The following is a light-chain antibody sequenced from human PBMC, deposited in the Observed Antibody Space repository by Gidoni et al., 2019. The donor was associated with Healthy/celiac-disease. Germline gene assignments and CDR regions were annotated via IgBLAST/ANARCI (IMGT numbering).Light chain of an antibody. CDR2: KAS. J-gene: IGKJ1*01. CDR3: RQYNNCHWT. V-gene: IGKV1-5*03. CDR1: QSISSW. Sequence: DIQMTQSPSTLSASVGERVTITCRASQSISSWLAWYLQKPGKASKLLNYKASGLYSGVPSCFRGGCSATDSPPTSSRLPADYFTSYCRQYNNCHWTFGQGTKLEIK.